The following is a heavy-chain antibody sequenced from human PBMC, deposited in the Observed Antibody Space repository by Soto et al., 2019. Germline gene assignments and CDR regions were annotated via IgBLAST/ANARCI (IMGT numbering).Heavy chain of an antibody. CDR3: AKDRSSGWYWFDY. D-gene: IGHD6-19*01. CDR1: GFNFSSYG. V-gene: IGHV3-30*18. CDR2: ISYDGSDK. J-gene: IGHJ4*02. Sequence: TPRLSCEGAGFNFSSYGMHLYRHAPGKGLEWVALISYDGSDKYYADSVKGRFTIYRDNSKNTLYLQMNSLRAEDTAVYYCAKDRSSGWYWFDYWGQGTLVTVSS.